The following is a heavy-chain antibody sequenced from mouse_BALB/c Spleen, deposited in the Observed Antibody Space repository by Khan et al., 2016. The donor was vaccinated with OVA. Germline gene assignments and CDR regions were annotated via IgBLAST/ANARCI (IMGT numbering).Heavy chain of an antibody. V-gene: IGHV5-6*01. CDR3: ASHLTGSFAY. D-gene: IGHD4-1*01. CDR2: ISSGGDYI. Sequence: EVELVESGGDLVEPGGSLKLSCAASGFTFSSYSMSWVRQTPDKRLEWVATISSGGDYIYYPDFVKGRFPISSDNAKNSLYLQMSSLKSEDTAMYYCASHLTGSFAYWGQGTLVAVSA. CDR1: GFTFSSYS. J-gene: IGHJ3*01.